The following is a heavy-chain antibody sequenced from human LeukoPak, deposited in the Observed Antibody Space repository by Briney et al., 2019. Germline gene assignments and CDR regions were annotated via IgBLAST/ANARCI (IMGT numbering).Heavy chain of an antibody. CDR1: GFTFSSYG. D-gene: IGHD6-13*01. J-gene: IGHJ4*02. CDR3: AKAYSSSALDY. CDR2: ISYDGSNK. Sequence: GRSLRLSCAASGFTFSSYGRQWVRQAPGKGLEWVAVISYDGSNKYYADSVKGRFTISRDNSKNTLYLQMNSLRAEDTAVYYCAKAYSSSALDYWGQGTLVTVSS. V-gene: IGHV3-30*18.